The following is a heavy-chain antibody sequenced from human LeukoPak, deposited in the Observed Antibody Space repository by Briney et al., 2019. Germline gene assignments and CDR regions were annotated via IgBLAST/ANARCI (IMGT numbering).Heavy chain of an antibody. J-gene: IGHJ4*02. CDR3: ARVFRRSGYYNFDY. CDR2: IYHSGST. CDR1: GGSISSSNW. Sequence: SETLSLTCAVPGGSISSSNWWSWVRQPPGKGLEWIGEIYHSGSTNYNPSLKSRVTISVDTSKNQFSLKLSSVTAADTAVYYCARVFRRSGYYNFDYWGQGTLVTVSS. V-gene: IGHV4-4*02. D-gene: IGHD3-3*01.